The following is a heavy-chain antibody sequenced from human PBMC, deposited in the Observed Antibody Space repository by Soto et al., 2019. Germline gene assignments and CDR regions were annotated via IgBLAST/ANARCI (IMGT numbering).Heavy chain of an antibody. CDR2: INHSGST. CDR3: ARGLHCSSTSCYPPFYYYYMDV. V-gene: IGHV4-34*01. J-gene: IGHJ6*03. CDR1: GGSFSGYY. D-gene: IGHD2-2*01. Sequence: SETLSLTCAVYGGSFSGYYWSWIRQPPGKGLEWIGEINHSGSTNYNPSLKSRVTISVDTSKNQFSLKLSSVTAADTAVYYCARGLHCSSTSCYPPFYYYYMDVWGKGTTVTVSS.